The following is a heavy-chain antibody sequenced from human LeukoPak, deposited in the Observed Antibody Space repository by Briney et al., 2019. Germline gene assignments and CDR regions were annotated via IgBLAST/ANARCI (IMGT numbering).Heavy chain of an antibody. CDR2: IWYDGSNK. CDR3: AREGEGYYDAFDI. Sequence: GRSLRLSCAAYGFTFSSYGMHWVRQAPGKGLEWVAVIWYDGSNKYYADSVKGRFTISRDNSKNTLYLQMNSLRAEDTAVYYCAREGEGYYDAFDIRGQGTMVTVSS. V-gene: IGHV3-33*01. J-gene: IGHJ3*02. D-gene: IGHD3-16*01. CDR1: GFTFSSYG.